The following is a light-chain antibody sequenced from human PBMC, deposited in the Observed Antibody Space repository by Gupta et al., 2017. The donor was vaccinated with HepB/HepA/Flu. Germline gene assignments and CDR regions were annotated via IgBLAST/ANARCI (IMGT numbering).Light chain of an antibody. CDR1: QSLLHSNGYNY. V-gene: IGKV2-28*01. Sequence: DIVMTQSQLSLPVTPVEPASISCRSSQSLLHSNGYNYLDWYLQKPGQSPRLLIYLGSNRASGVPDRFSGSGSGTDFTLKISRVEAEDVGVYYCMQALQTPCTFGQGTKLEIK. CDR2: LGS. CDR3: MQALQTPCT. J-gene: IGKJ2*02.